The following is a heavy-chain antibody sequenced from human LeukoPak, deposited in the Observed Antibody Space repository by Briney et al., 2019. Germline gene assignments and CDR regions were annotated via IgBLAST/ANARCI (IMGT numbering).Heavy chain of an antibody. CDR2: ISGSGSST. D-gene: IGHD5-24*01. J-gene: IGHJ3*02. CDR3: APRLQDSTRAFDI. CDR1: GFTFSSYA. V-gene: IGHV3-23*01. Sequence: PGGSLRLSCAASGFTFSSYAMSWVRQAPGKGLEWVSTISGSGSSTYYADSVKGRFTISRDNSKNTLYLQMNSLRAEDTAVYYCAPRLQDSTRAFDICGQGTVVTVSS.